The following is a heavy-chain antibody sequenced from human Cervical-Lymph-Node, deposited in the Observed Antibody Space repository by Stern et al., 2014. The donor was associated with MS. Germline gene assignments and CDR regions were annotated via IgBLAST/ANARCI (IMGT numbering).Heavy chain of an antibody. V-gene: IGHV4-30-4*01. CDR3: ASANCSRTSCPNWFDP. Sequence: QVQLQESGPGLVKPSQTLSLTCTVSGGSISSGDYYWSWIRQPPGKGLEWIGDIYYSGSNYYIPSLKSRVTISLDTSKNQFSLKMSSVTAADTAVYYCASANCSRTSCPNWFDPWGQGTLVTVSS. CDR2: IYYSGSN. D-gene: IGHD2-2*01. CDR1: GGSISSGDYY. J-gene: IGHJ5*02.